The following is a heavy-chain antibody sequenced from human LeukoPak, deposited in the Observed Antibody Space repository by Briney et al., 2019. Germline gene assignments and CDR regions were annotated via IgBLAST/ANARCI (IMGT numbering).Heavy chain of an antibody. Sequence: GGSLRLSCTASGFRFPDYAMTWVRQAPGKGLEWVSSISSRNGNTFYSASVEGRFTISRDDSRNTLYLQMNTLRAEDTAIYYCAKDRGLYSGAFAFHIWGQGTLVTVSS. J-gene: IGHJ3*02. CDR3: AKDRGLYSGAFAFHI. V-gene: IGHV3-23*01. CDR2: ISSRNGNT. CDR1: GFRFPDYA. D-gene: IGHD1-26*01.